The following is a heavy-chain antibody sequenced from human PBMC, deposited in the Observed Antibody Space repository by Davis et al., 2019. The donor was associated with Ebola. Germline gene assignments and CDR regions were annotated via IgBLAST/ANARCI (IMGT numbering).Heavy chain of an antibody. V-gene: IGHV3-30*18. J-gene: IGHJ3*02. CDR2: ISYDGSNK. CDR3: AKDPAAELDDAFDI. CDR1: GFTFSSYG. D-gene: IGHD3-3*01. Sequence: GESLKISCAASGFTFSSYGMHWVRQAPGKGLEWVAVISYDGSNKYYADSVKGRFTISRDNSKNTLYLQMNSLRAEDTAVYYCAKDPAAELDDAFDIWGQGTMVTVSS.